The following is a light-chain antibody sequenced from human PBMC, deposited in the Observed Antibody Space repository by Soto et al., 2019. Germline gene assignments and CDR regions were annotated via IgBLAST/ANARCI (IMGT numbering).Light chain of an antibody. V-gene: IGKV3-15*01. Sequence: EMVMTQSPATLSVSPGEGATLSSRASQRCSSNLAWYQHKPGQAPRLLIYETSTRATGIPARFSGSGSGTEFTLTISSLQSEDFAVYYCQQYSNWPPITFGQGTRLEIK. CDR2: ETS. CDR1: QRCSSN. CDR3: QQYSNWPPIT. J-gene: IGKJ5*01.